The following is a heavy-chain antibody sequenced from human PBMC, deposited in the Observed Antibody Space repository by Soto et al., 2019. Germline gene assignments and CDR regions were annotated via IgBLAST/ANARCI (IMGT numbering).Heavy chain of an antibody. J-gene: IGHJ3*02. Sequence: GGSLRLSCGASGFTFSNFWMGWVRQAPGKGLEWLSNIRGSNSDIYYTDSVKGRLTISRDNAKNSLYLQMSSLRDEDTAVYYCVRDKAWAFDIWGQGTLVTVSS. V-gene: IGHV3-21*05. CDR3: VRDKAWAFDI. CDR2: IRGSNSDI. CDR1: GFTFSNFW.